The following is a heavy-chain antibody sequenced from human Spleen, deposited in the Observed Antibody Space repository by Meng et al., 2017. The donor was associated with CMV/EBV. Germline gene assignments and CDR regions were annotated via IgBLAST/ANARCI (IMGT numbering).Heavy chain of an antibody. CDR3: ARGFRPLGYCTNGICYGGPAGF. V-gene: IGHV1-8*01. CDR1: GYSFTSFD. CDR2: MNSRTGNT. Sequence: SVKVSCKASGYSFTSFDINWVRQTPGLGLEWMGWMNSRTGNTVYAQNFQDRVTMTRDTSISTAYLELSSLRSEDTAVYYCARGFRPLGYCTNGICYGGPAGFWGQGTLVTVSS. J-gene: IGHJ4*02. D-gene: IGHD2-8*01.